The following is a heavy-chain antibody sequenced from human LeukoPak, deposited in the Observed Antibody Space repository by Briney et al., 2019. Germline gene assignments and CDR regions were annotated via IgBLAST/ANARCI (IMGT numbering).Heavy chain of an antibody. V-gene: IGHV3-7*01. J-gene: IGHJ4*02. D-gene: IGHD2-15*01. CDR1: GFTFSNYW. CDR2: IKQDGSEQ. Sequence: GGTLRLSCVASGFTFSNYWMSWVRQAPGKGLEWVANIKQDGSEQYYVDSVKGRFTVSRDNAKNSLHLQMNSLRAEDTAVYYCATDSPYDYWGQGTLVTVSS. CDR3: ATDSPYDY.